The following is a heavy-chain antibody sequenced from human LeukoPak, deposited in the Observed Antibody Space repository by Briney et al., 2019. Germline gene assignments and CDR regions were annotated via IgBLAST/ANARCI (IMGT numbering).Heavy chain of an antibody. J-gene: IGHJ4*02. Sequence: SETLSLTCAVYGGCFSGYYWSWIRQPPGKGLEWIGEINHSGSTNYNPSLKSRVTISVDTSKNQFSLKLSSVTAADTAVYYCARGHTMVRGVNYFDYWGRGTLVTVSS. CDR2: INHSGST. D-gene: IGHD3-10*01. CDR3: ARGHTMVRGVNYFDY. V-gene: IGHV4-34*01. CDR1: GGCFSGYY.